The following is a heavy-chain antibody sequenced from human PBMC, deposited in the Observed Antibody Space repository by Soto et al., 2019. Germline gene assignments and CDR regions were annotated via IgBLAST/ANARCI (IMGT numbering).Heavy chain of an antibody. CDR2: MSHDGSTK. J-gene: IGHJ4*02. CDR3: VRAGLHPGYFDY. Sequence: PGGSLRLSCAASGFSFSTYGMHWVRQAPGKGLEWVAVMSHDGSTKNYADSVKGRFTISRDNSKNTLYVQMSSLRAEDTAVYYCVRAGLHPGYFDYWGQGTVVTVSS. D-gene: IGHD6-19*01. CDR1: GFSFSTYG. V-gene: IGHV3-30*03.